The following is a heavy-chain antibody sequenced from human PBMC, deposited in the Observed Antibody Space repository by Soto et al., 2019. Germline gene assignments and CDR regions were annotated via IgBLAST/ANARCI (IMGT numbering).Heavy chain of an antibody. CDR2: ISGSGGST. Sequence: GGSLRLSCAASGFTFSSYAMSWVRQAPGKGLEWVSAISGSGGSTYYADSVEGRFTISRDNSKNTLYLQMNSLRAEDTAVYYCAKDQELRYFDWLLEEDYYYYGMDVWGQGTTVTVSS. D-gene: IGHD3-9*01. CDR3: AKDQELRYFDWLLEEDYYYYGMDV. J-gene: IGHJ6*02. V-gene: IGHV3-23*01. CDR1: GFTFSSYA.